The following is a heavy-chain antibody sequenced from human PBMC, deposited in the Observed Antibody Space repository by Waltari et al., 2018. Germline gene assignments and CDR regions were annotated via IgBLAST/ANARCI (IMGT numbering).Heavy chain of an antibody. CDR2: IYYSGST. J-gene: IGHJ5*02. CDR1: GGSISSSSYY. D-gene: IGHD2-2*02. CDR3: ARDAGRYRGWFDP. V-gene: IGHV4-39*02. Sequence: QLQLQESGPGLVKPSETLSLTCTVSGGSISSSSYYWGWIRQPPGKGLEWIGSIYYSGSTYYNPSLKSRVTISVDTSKNQFSLKLSSVTAADTAVYYCARDAGRYRGWFDPWGQGTLVTVSS.